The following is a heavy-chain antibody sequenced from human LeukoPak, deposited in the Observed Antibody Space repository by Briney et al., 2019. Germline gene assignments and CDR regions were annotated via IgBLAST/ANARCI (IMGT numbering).Heavy chain of an antibody. CDR2: ISAYNGDT. D-gene: IGHD4-17*01. J-gene: IGHJ4*02. CDR3: AKDRGWQYADYETVAVEH. CDR1: GYTFINYG. V-gene: IGHV1-18*01. Sequence: ASVKVSCKASGYTFINYGVSWVRQAPGQGLEWMGGISAYNGDTNYAQKLQGRVTMTTDTSTTTAYMELRSLRSDDTAVYYCAKDRGWQYADYETVAVEHWGQGTLVTVSS.